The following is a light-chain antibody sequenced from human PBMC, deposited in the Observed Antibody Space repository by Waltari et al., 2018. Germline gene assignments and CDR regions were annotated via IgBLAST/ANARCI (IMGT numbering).Light chain of an antibody. CDR3: SSYAGSNNLV. J-gene: IGLJ3*02. Sequence: QSALTQPPSASGSPGQSVTISCTGTSSDVGGYNYVSWYQQHPGKAPKLMLYEVSKPPPGAPDRFSGSKSGNTASLTVSGLQAEDESDYYCSSYAGSNNLVFGGGTKLTVL. CDR1: SSDVGGYNY. V-gene: IGLV2-8*01. CDR2: EVS.